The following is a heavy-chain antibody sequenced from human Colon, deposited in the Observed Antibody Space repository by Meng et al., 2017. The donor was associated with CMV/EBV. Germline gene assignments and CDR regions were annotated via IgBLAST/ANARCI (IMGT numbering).Heavy chain of an antibody. CDR2: ISSESEST. CDR1: GINFNIYA. V-gene: IGHV3-23*01. D-gene: IGHD1-26*01. CDR3: AKVNMGAITYDYGLDV. J-gene: IGHJ6*02. Sequence: GGSLRLSCAVSGINFNIYAMTWVRQAPGKGLEWVSSISSESESTNYADSVKGRFTISRDNSKNTLYLQMNSLRAEDTAVYYCAKVNMGAITYDYGLDVWGQGTTVTSP.